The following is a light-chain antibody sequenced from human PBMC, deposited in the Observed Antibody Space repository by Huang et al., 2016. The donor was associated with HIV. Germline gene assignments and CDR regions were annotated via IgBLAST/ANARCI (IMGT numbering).Light chain of an antibody. Sequence: DIQMTQSPSSLSASVRDRVTITCRASQSISRSLNWYQQKPGKAPKLLIYSASSLQSGVPSMYSGSGSGTDFTLTISGLQAEDFASYYCQQSYGTPTFGQGTKLEIK. V-gene: IGKV1-39*01. CDR3: QQSYGTPT. CDR2: SAS. CDR1: QSISRS. J-gene: IGKJ2*01.